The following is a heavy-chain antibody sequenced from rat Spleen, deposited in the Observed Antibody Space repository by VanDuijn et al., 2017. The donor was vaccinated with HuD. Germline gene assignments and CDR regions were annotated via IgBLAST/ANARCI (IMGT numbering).Heavy chain of an antibody. CDR1: GFTFSNSY. CDR2: ISIGGYNT. CDR3: TRDWHYYDGYYQGYVMDA. D-gene: IGHD1-12*03. Sequence: EVQLVESGGGLVQPGRSMKLSCAASGFTFSNSYMAWVRQAPTKGLEWVASISIGGYNTYYRDSVKGRFTISRDNAKSTLYLQMNSLRSEDTATYYCTRDWHYYDGYYQGYVMDAWGQGASVTVSS. V-gene: IGHV5-25*01. J-gene: IGHJ4*01.